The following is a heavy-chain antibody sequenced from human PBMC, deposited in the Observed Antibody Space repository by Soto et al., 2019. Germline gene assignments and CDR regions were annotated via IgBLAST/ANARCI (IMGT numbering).Heavy chain of an antibody. CDR3: VRYCTSTLCNGVATRTFDY. D-gene: IGHD5-12*01. CDR1: RFTFSTYE. Sequence: HPGGSLRLSCAASRFTFSTYEMHWVRQAPGKGLEWVSYISSGGSTVYYADSVRGRFTISRDNTRDSLYLQMNSLRDEDTALYYCVRYCTSTLCNGVATRTFDYWGQGTLVTVSS. CDR2: ISSGGSTV. J-gene: IGHJ4*02. V-gene: IGHV3-48*03.